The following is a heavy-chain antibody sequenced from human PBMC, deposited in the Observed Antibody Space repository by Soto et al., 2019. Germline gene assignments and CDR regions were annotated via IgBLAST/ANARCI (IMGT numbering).Heavy chain of an antibody. J-gene: IGHJ3*02. V-gene: IGHV5-51*01. CDR2: IYPDDSRT. CDR3: ARQLDSSGYYWAI. D-gene: IGHD3-22*01. CDR1: EFSFNTYW. Sequence: GESLKISCKGSEFSFNTYWIAWVRQRPGEGLKWMGIIYPDDSRTTYSPSFQGQVTTSADKSINTAYLQWSSLKASDTAMYYCARQLDSSGYYWAIWGQGTMVTVSS.